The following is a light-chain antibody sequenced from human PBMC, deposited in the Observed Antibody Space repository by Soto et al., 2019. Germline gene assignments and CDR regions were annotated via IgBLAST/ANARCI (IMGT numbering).Light chain of an antibody. CDR2: AAS. Sequence: DIQMTQSPSSLSATFGDRVTITCRASQSITKYLNWFQQKPGKAPKLLLYAASSLQSGVPSRFSGSGSGTDFTLTISSLQHEDFATYYCQQSYSTPRTFGQGTKVEIK. V-gene: IGKV1-39*01. J-gene: IGKJ1*01. CDR3: QQSYSTPRT. CDR1: QSITKY.